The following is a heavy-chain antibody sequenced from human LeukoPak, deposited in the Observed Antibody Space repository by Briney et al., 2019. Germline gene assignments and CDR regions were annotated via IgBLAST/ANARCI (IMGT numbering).Heavy chain of an antibody. D-gene: IGHD6-6*01. V-gene: IGHV1-18*01. CDR2: ISAYNGNT. CDR3: ARAPYSSSSIQWGLYDYYYYYMDV. J-gene: IGHJ6*03. CDR1: GYTFTSYG. Sequence: ASVKVSCKASGYTFTSYGISWVRQAPGQGLEWMGWISAYNGNTNYAQKLQGRVTMTTDTSTSTAYMELRSLRSDDTAVYYCARAPYSSSSIQWGLYDYYYYYMDVWGKGTTVTVSS.